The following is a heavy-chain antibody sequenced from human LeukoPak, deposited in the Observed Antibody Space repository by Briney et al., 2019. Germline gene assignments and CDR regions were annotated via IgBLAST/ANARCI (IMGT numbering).Heavy chain of an antibody. CDR1: GFSFSSYW. Sequence: GGSLRLSCAVSGFSFSSYWMSWVRQAPGKGLEWVAHIKEDGREKSYVEIVKGRFTISRDNAKTSLYLQMNSLRVEDTAIYYCARVVTWFDPWGQGTPVTLSS. CDR3: ARVVTWFDP. V-gene: IGHV3-7*04. CDR2: IKEDGREK. J-gene: IGHJ5*02. D-gene: IGHD3-16*01.